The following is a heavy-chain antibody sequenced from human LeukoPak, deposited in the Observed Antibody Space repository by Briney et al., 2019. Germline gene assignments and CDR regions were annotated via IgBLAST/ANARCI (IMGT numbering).Heavy chain of an antibody. D-gene: IGHD3-10*01. CDR3: TGRELSY. J-gene: IGHJ4*02. V-gene: IGHV3-73*01. Sequence: GGSLRLSCAASGFTFSASAMHWVRQASGKGLEWVGRSRGKPNNYATTYAASVKGRFTISRDDSKNTAYLQMNSLDTEDTAVYYCTGRELSYWGQGTLVFVSS. CDR2: SRGKPNNYAT. CDR1: GFTFSASA.